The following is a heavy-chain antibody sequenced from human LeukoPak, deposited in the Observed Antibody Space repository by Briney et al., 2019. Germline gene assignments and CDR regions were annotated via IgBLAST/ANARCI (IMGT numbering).Heavy chain of an antibody. CDR1: GYSFTSHW. D-gene: IGHD6-6*01. Sequence: GESLKISCKASGYSFTSHWIGWVRQMPGKRLEWMGIIYPGDSDTRYSPSFQGQVAISADKSISTAYLQWSSLKASDTAMYYCARHEYSSSSLYYFDYCGQGTLVTVSS. CDR3: ARHEYSSSSLYYFDY. V-gene: IGHV5-51*01. J-gene: IGHJ4*02. CDR2: IYPGDSDT.